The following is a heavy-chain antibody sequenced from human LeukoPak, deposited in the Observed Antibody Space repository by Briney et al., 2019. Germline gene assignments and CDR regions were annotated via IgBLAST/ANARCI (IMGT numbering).Heavy chain of an antibody. J-gene: IGHJ4*02. Sequence: SVTVSCKASGGTFSSYAISWVRQAPGQGLEWMGGIIPIFGTANYAQKFQGRVTITTDESTSKAYMELSSLRSEDTAVYYCASVPGNYYDSSGYKYYFDYWGQGTLVTVSS. CDR2: IIPIFGTA. CDR3: ASVPGNYYDSSGYKYYFDY. CDR1: GGTFSSYA. D-gene: IGHD3-22*01. V-gene: IGHV1-69*05.